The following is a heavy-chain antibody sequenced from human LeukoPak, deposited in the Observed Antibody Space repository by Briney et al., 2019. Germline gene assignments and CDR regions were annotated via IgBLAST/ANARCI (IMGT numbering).Heavy chain of an antibody. CDR1: GFTFSSYA. J-gene: IGHJ6*02. V-gene: IGHV3-64*01. Sequence: GGSLRRSCAASGFTFSSYAMHWVRQAPGKGLEYVSAISSNGGSTYYANSVKGRFTISRDNSKNTLYLQMGSLRAEDMAVYYCARRYTRRLNYYYYGMDVWGQGTTVTVSS. CDR3: ARRYTRRLNYYYYGMDV. D-gene: IGHD2-2*01. CDR2: ISSNGGST.